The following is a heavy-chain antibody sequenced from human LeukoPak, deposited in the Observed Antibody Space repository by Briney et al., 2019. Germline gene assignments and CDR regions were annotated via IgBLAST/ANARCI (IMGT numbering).Heavy chain of an antibody. CDR3: ARDPRGYIGYGYFDY. D-gene: IGHD5-12*01. CDR1: GGSFSGYY. CDR2: INHSGST. Sequence: SETLSLTCAVYGGSFSGYYWSWIRQPPGKGLEWIGEINHSGSTNYNPSLKSRVTISVDTSKNQFSLKLSSVTAADTAVYYCARDPRGYIGYGYFDYWGQGTLVTVSS. J-gene: IGHJ4*02. V-gene: IGHV4-34*01.